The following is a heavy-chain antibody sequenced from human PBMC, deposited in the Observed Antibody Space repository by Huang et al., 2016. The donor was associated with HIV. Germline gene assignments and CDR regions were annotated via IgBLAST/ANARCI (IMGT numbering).Heavy chain of an antibody. V-gene: IGHV1-24*01. D-gene: IGHD2-21*01. CDR2: FAPENGET. CDR1: GYTLTELS. J-gene: IGHJ3*02. CDR3: ATGFDTYYDI. Sequence: QVQLVQSGAEVKKPGASVKVSCKVSGYTLTELSIHWVRQAPGKGLEWMGGFAPENGETNYAQNFQGRVTMTEETSTDTAYMELNSLRSEDTAVYYCATGFDTYYDIWGQGTMVIASS.